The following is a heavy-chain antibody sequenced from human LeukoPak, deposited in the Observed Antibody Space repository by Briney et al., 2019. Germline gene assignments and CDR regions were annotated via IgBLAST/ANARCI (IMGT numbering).Heavy chain of an antibody. CDR2: VYPGNSDT. CDR1: GYSFGSYW. D-gene: IGHD5-12*01. CDR3: ARQFYSGYDAIWYFDL. Sequence: GESLKISCKGSGYSFGSYWLGWVRQMPGKGLEWVGIVYPGNSDTRSSPSFQGQVTISADKSSSTAYLQWSSLKASDTAMYYCARQFYSGYDAIWYFDLWGRGTLLTVSS. J-gene: IGHJ2*01. V-gene: IGHV5-51*01.